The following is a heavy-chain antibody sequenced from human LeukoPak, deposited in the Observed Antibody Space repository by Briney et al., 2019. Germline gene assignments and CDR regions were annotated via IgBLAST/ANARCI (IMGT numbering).Heavy chain of an antibody. Sequence: SETLSLTCTVSGGSISSGSYYWSWIRQPAGKGLEWIGSIYYSGSTYYNPSLKSRVTISVDTSKNQFSLKLSSVTAADTAVYYCARAPGSSGWYGGWFDPWGQGTLVTVSS. CDR3: ARAPGSSGWYGGWFDP. J-gene: IGHJ5*02. D-gene: IGHD6-19*01. V-gene: IGHV4-39*07. CDR2: IYYSGST. CDR1: GGSISSGSYY.